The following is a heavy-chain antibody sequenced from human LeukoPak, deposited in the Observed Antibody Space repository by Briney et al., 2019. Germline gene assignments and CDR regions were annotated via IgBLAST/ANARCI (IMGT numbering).Heavy chain of an antibody. V-gene: IGHV4-4*02. CDR1: GFTFSNFDM. D-gene: IGHD3-22*01. CDR3: ARDSYYDSSGQQPFDY. CDR2: IYHSGST. Sequence: PGGTLRLSCVTSGFTFSNFDMSWVRQPPGKGLEWIGEIYHSGSTNYNPSLKSRVTISVDKSKNQFSLKLSSVTAADTAVYYCARDSYYDSSGQQPFDYWGQGTLVTVSS. J-gene: IGHJ4*02.